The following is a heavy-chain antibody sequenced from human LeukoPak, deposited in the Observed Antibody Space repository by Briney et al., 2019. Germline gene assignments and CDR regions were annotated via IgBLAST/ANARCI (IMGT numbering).Heavy chain of an antibody. CDR3: ANYYDSSGYFPLRDWFDP. Sequence: GASVKVSCKASGYTFTSYGISWVRQAPGQGLEWMGWISAYNGNTNYAQKFQGRVTMTEDTSTDTAYMELSSLRSEDTAVYYCANYYDSSGYFPLRDWFDPWGQGTLVTVSS. CDR1: GYTFTSYG. J-gene: IGHJ5*02. CDR2: ISAYNGNT. V-gene: IGHV1-18*01. D-gene: IGHD3-22*01.